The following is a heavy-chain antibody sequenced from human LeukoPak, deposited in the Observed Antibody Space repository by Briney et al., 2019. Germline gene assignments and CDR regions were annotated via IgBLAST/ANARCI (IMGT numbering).Heavy chain of an antibody. J-gene: IGHJ4*02. CDR1: GFTFSNAW. V-gene: IGHV3-15*01. Sequence: GSLRLSCAASGFTFSNAWMSWVRQAPGKGLEWVGRIKSKTDGGTTDYAAPVKGRFTISRDDSKNTLYLQMNSLKTEDTAVYYCTTGTVVVPAAMGAGLWGNWGQGTLVTVSS. D-gene: IGHD2-2*01. CDR3: TTGTVVVPAAMGAGLWGN. CDR2: IKSKTDGGTT.